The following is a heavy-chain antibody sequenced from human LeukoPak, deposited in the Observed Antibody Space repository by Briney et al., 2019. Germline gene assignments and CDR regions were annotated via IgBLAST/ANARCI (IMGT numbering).Heavy chain of an antibody. CDR2: IYYSGST. V-gene: IGHV4-59*01. D-gene: IGHD6-19*01. CDR1: GGSISSYY. Sequence: SETLFLTCTVSGGSISSYYWSWIRQPPGKGLEWIGYIYYSGSTNYNPSLKSRVTISVDTSKNQFSLKLSSVTAADTAVYYCARVVVAGVRNWFDPWGQGTLVTVSS. J-gene: IGHJ5*02. CDR3: ARVVVAGVRNWFDP.